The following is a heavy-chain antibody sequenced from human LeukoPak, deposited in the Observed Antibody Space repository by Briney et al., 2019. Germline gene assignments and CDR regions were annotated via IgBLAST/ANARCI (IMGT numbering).Heavy chain of an antibody. J-gene: IGHJ3*02. D-gene: IGHD3-10*01. CDR2: ISWNSGSI. Sequence: TGGSLRLSCAASGFTFDDYAMHWVRQAPGKGLEWVSGISWNSGSIGYADSVKGRFTISRDNAKNSLYLQMNSLRAEDTALYYCAKDDSEYRGRGVITSAAFDIWGQGTMVTVSS. CDR3: AKDDSEYRGRGVITSAAFDI. CDR1: GFTFDDYA. V-gene: IGHV3-9*01.